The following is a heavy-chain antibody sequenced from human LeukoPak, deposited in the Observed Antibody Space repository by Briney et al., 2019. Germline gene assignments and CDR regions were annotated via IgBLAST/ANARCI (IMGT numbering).Heavy chain of an antibody. J-gene: IGHJ6*02. CDR3: AKGGYSSGWYEGYYYYGMDV. D-gene: IGHD6-19*01. Sequence: PPGGSLRLSCAASGFSFSSTAMNWVRQAPGKGLEWVSAISGSGGSTYYADSVKGRFTISRDNSKNTLYLQMNSLRAEDTAVYYCAKGGYSSGWYEGYYYYGMDVWGQGTTVTVSS. CDR1: GFSFSSTA. V-gene: IGHV3-23*01. CDR2: ISGSGGST.